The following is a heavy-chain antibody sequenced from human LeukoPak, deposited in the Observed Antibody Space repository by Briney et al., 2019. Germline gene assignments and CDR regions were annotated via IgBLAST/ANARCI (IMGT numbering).Heavy chain of an antibody. J-gene: IGHJ4*02. V-gene: IGHV3-21*01. CDR1: GFTFSSYS. CDR3: ATPPHDYGDYYFDF. Sequence: GGSLRLSCAASGFTFSSYSMNWVRQAPGKGLEWVSSISSSSSYIYYTDSVKGRFTISRDNSKNTLYLQMNSLRTEDTAVYDCATPPHDYGDYYFDFWGQGTLVTVSS. D-gene: IGHD4-17*01. CDR2: ISSSSSYI.